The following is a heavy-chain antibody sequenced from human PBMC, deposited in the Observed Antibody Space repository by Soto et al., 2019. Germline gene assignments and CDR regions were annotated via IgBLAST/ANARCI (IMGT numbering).Heavy chain of an antibody. V-gene: IGHV5-51*01. J-gene: IGHJ5*02. CDR2: IYPGDSDT. CDR3: ARIQLGYCSSTSCRAKGWFDP. Sequence: GESLKISCKGSGYSFTSYWIGWVRQMPGKGLEWMGIIYPGDSDTRYSPSFQGQVTISADKSISTAYLQWSSLKASDTAMYYCARIQLGYCSSTSCRAKGWFDPWGQGTLVTVSS. CDR1: GYSFTSYW. D-gene: IGHD2-2*01.